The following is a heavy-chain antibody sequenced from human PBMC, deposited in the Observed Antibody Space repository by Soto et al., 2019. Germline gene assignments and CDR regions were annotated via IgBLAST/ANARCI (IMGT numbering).Heavy chain of an antibody. CDR3: ARDRDYGSGSYYGYFDY. V-gene: IGHV4-30-2*01. CDR2: IYHSGST. D-gene: IGHD3-10*01. Sequence: SETLSLTCAVSGGSISSGGYSWSWIRQPPGKGLEWIGYIYHSGSTYYNPSLKSRVTISVDRSKNQFSLKLSSVTAADTAVYYCARDRDYGSGSYYGYFDYWGQGTLVTVSS. CDR1: GGSISSGGYS. J-gene: IGHJ4*02.